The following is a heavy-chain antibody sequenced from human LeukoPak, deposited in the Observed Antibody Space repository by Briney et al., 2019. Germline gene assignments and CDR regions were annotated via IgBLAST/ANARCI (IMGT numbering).Heavy chain of an antibody. V-gene: IGHV3-15*07. Sequence: GGSLRLSCAASGFTFSNAWMNWVRQAPGKGLEWVGRIKSKTDGGTTDYAAHVKGRFTISRDDSKNTLYLQMNSLKTEDTAVYYCTRTPRNYDSSGYYYVGAFDIWGQGTMVTVSS. CDR1: GFTFSNAW. CDR3: TRTPRNYDSSGYYYVGAFDI. J-gene: IGHJ3*02. D-gene: IGHD3-22*01. CDR2: IKSKTDGGTT.